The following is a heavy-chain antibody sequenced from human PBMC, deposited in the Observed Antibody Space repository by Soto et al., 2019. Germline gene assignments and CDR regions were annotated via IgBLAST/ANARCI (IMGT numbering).Heavy chain of an antibody. CDR3: ARGRVTEELRYFDWAGSDNWFDP. Sequence: ASVKVSCKASGYTFTSYYMHWVRQAPGQGLEWMGIINPSGGSTSYAQKFQGRVTMTRDTSTSTVYMELSSLRSEDTAVYYCARGRVTEELRYFDWAGSDNWFDPWGQGTLATVSS. CDR1: GYTFTSYY. CDR2: INPSGGST. D-gene: IGHD3-9*01. V-gene: IGHV1-46*01. J-gene: IGHJ5*02.